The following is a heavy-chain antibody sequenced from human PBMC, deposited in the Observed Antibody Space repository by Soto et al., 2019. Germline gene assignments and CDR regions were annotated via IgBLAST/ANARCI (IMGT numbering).Heavy chain of an antibody. J-gene: IGHJ3*02. V-gene: IGHV1-58*01. CDR3: AADIVLVPAAGGLGAFDI. D-gene: IGHD2-2*01. Sequence: SVKVSCKASGFTFTSSAVQWVRQARGQRLEWIGWIVVGSGNTNYAQKFQERVTITRDMSTSTAYMELSSLRSEDTAVYYCAADIVLVPAAGGLGAFDIWGQGTMVTVSS. CDR1: GFTFTSSA. CDR2: IVVGSGNT.